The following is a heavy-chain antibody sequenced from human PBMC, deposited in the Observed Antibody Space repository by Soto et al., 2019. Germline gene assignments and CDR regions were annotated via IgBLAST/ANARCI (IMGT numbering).Heavy chain of an antibody. V-gene: IGHV3-23*01. CDR2: ISGSGGST. D-gene: IGHD2-15*01. CDR1: GFTFSSYA. Sequence: GGSLRLSCAASGFTFSSYAMSWVRQAPGKGLEWVSAISGSGGSTYYADSVKGRFTISRDNSKNTLYLQMNSLRAEDTAVYYGAKAGVVVAATKGDYFDYWGQGTLVTVSS. CDR3: AKAGVVVAATKGDYFDY. J-gene: IGHJ4*02.